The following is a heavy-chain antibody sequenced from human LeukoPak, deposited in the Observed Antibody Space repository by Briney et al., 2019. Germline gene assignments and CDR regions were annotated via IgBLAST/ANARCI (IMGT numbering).Heavy chain of an antibody. CDR1: GGSISSSNW. D-gene: IGHD4-17*01. Sequence: PSGTLPLTCAVSGGSISSSNWWSWVRQPPGKGLEWIGEIYHSGSTNYNPSLKSRVTISVDKSKNQFSLKLSSVTAADTAVYYCARAVDYGDYGWFDPWGQGTLVTVSS. CDR3: ARAVDYGDYGWFDP. CDR2: IYHSGST. V-gene: IGHV4-4*02. J-gene: IGHJ5*02.